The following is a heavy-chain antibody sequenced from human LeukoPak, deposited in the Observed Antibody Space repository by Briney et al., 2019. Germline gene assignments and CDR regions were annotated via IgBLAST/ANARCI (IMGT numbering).Heavy chain of an antibody. CDR1: GFTVSSNY. D-gene: IGHD1-26*01. CDR3: ARIVGVGEIDY. Sequence: GGSLRLSCAASGFTVSSNYMSWVPQAPGKGLEWVSVIHSGGTTFYADSVKGRFTISRGNSKNTLYLQMNSLRVEDTAVYYCARIVGVGEIDYWGQGTLVTVSS. V-gene: IGHV3-53*01. J-gene: IGHJ4*02. CDR2: IHSGGTT.